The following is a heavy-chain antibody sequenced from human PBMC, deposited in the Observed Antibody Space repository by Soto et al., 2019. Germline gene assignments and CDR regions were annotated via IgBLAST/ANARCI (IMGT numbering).Heavy chain of an antibody. CDR2: INPNSGGP. Sequence: QVQLVQSGAEVKKTGASVKVSCKASGYTFTGYHIHWVRQAPGQGLEWMGWINPNSGGPNYAQKFQGRVAMTRDTSISTAYMELSRLTSDDTAVYYCARDPSGIVGAGFWGQGTLVTVSS. J-gene: IGHJ4*02. D-gene: IGHD3-22*01. V-gene: IGHV1-2*02. CDR3: ARDPSGIVGAGF. CDR1: GYTFTGYH.